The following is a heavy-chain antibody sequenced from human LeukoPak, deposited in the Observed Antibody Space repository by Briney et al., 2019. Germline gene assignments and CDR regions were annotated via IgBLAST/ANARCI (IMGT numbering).Heavy chain of an antibody. CDR2: INSDGSST. J-gene: IGHJ4*02. D-gene: IGHD5-12*01. Sequence: GGSLRLSCAASGFTFSDYYMSWIRQAPGKGLVWVSRINSDGSSTSYADSVKGRFTISRDNAKNTLYLQMNSLRAEDTAVYYCARATKGLYYFDYWGQGTLVTVSS. CDR1: GFTFSDYY. CDR3: ARATKGLYYFDY. V-gene: IGHV3-74*01.